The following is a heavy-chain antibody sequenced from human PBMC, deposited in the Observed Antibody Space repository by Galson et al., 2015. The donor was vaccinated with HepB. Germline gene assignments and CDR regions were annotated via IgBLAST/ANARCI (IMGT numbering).Heavy chain of an antibody. CDR2: ISSSSSYI. V-gene: IGHV3-21*01. CDR1: GFTFSSYS. Sequence: SLRLSCAASGFTFSSYSMNWVRQAPGKGLEWVSSISSSSSYIYYADSVKGRFTISRDNAKNSLYLQMNSLRAEDTAVYYCARGWVVVTAIEYCLDVWGQGTTVTVSS. CDR3: ARGWVVVTAIEYCLDV. J-gene: IGHJ6*02. D-gene: IGHD2-21*02.